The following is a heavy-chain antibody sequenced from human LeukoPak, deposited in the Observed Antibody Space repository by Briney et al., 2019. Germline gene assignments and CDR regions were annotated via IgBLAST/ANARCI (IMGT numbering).Heavy chain of an antibody. CDR2: IYTSGST. CDR1: SGSFSDYY. Sequence: PSETLSLTCAVYSGSFSDYYWSWIRQPAGKGLEWIGRIYTSGSTNYNPSLKSRVTISVDKSKNQFSLKLSSVTAADTAVYYCAREGLGGIWGQGTMVTVSS. CDR3: AREGLGGI. D-gene: IGHD7-27*01. J-gene: IGHJ3*02. V-gene: IGHV4-4*07.